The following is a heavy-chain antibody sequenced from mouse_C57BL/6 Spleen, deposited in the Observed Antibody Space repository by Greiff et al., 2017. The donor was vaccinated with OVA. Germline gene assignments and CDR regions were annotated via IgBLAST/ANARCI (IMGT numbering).Heavy chain of an antibody. CDR3: AREGEAHYFDY. V-gene: IGHV5-4*01. J-gene: IGHJ2*01. CDR1: GFTFSSYA. Sequence: EVKLVESGGGLVKPGGSLKLSCAASGFTFSSYAMSWVRQTPEKRLEWVATISDGGSYTYYPDNVKGRFTISRDNAKNNLYLQMSHLKSEDTAMYYCAREGEAHYFDYWGQGTTLTVSS. CDR2: ISDGGSYT.